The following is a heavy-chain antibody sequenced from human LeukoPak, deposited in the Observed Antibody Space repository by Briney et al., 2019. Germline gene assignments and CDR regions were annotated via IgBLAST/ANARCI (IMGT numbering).Heavy chain of an antibody. Sequence: GGSLRLSCAASGFTVSSNYMTWVRQAPGKGLEWVSVIFIGGSTYYADSVKGRFTISRDNSKNTLYLQMNSLRAEDTAVYYCARQTSGNYYSYVFDIWGLGTMVTVSS. CDR1: GFTVSSNY. J-gene: IGHJ3*02. CDR3: ARQTSGNYYSYVFDI. CDR2: IFIGGST. D-gene: IGHD1-26*01. V-gene: IGHV3-66*04.